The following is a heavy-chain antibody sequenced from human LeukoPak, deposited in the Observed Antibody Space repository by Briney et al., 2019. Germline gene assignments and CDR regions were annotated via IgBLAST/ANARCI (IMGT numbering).Heavy chain of an antibody. Sequence: SVTVSCKASGYTFTGYYMHWVRQAPGQGLEWMGGIIPIFGTANYAQKFQGRVTITADKSTSTAYMELSSLRSEDTAVYYCARGRKYYDSSGYYSDAFDIWGQGTMVTVSS. J-gene: IGHJ3*02. CDR2: IIPIFGTA. D-gene: IGHD3-22*01. CDR3: ARGRKYYDSSGYYSDAFDI. V-gene: IGHV1-69*06. CDR1: GYTFTGYY.